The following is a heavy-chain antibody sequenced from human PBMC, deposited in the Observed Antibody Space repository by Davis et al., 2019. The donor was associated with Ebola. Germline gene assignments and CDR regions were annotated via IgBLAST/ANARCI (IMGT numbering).Heavy chain of an antibody. J-gene: IGHJ4*02. CDR1: GGSFSGYY. V-gene: IGHV4-34*01. CDR2: INPIGST. CDR3: AGSSWYKPGGY. Sequence: SETLSLTCAVYGGSFSGYYWSWIRQPPGKGLEWIGEINPIGSTNYNPSLKSRVTIPLDTSKNQFSLKLSSVTAADTAVYYCAGSSWYKPGGYWGQGTLVTVSS. D-gene: IGHD6-13*01.